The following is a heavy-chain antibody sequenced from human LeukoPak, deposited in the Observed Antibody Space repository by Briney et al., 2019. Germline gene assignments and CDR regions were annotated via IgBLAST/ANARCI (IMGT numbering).Heavy chain of an antibody. D-gene: IGHD2-2*02. CDR1: GGSISSYY. Sequence: NPSETLSLTCTVSGGSISSYYWSWIRQPPGKGLEWIGYIYYSGSTNYNPSLKSRLTISVDTSKNQFSLKLSSVTAADTAVYYCARGLYPHYSYSDLWRRGTLVTVSS. CDR3: ARGLYPHYSYSDL. J-gene: IGHJ2*01. V-gene: IGHV4-59*01. CDR2: IYYSGST.